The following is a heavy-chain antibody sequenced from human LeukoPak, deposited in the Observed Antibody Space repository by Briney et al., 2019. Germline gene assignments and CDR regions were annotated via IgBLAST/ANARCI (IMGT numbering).Heavy chain of an antibody. V-gene: IGHV1-46*01. J-gene: IGHJ4*02. CDR1: GYSFTNLY. CDR2: INPAGGST. Sequence: ASVKVSCKASGYSFTNLYIHWVRQAPGQGLEWMGSINPAGGSTTYTQKFKGRVSVTRDMSTSSVRLELSSLKPEDTAVYYCARSRAYYFDYWGQGTLVTVSS. CDR3: ARSRAYYFDY.